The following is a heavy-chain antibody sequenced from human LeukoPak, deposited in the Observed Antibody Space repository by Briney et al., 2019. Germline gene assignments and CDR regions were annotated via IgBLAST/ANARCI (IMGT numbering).Heavy chain of an antibody. CDR2: ISTYNGDT. Sequence: ASVKVSCKASGYTFSSYGISWVRQAPGQGLEWMGWISTYNGDTHYAQKFQGRVTMTRNTSISTAYMELSSLRSEDTAVYYCARGLDSSSWFLNYYYYYYMDVWGKGTTVTISS. V-gene: IGHV1-18*01. CDR3: ARGLDSSSWFLNYYYYYYMDV. J-gene: IGHJ6*03. D-gene: IGHD6-13*01. CDR1: GYTFSSYG.